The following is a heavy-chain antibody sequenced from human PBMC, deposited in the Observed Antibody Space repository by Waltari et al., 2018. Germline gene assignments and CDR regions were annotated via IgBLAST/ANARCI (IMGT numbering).Heavy chain of an antibody. V-gene: IGHV3-74*01. CDR2: INSDGSTT. CDR3: ARAQLTMARNLDL. D-gene: IGHD3-10*01. CDR1: GFTFRSYW. Sequence: EVQLVESGGGLVQPGGSLGLSCVTSGFTFRSYWMHWVRQVPGKGLVWVSRINSDGSTTSYADSVKGRFTISRDNAKNTLYLQMNSLRADDTSVYYCARAQLTMARNLDLWGRGTLVTVSS. J-gene: IGHJ2*01.